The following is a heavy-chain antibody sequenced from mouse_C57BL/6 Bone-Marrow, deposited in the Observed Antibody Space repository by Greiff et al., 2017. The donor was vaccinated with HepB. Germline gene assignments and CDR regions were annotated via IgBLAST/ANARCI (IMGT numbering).Heavy chain of an antibody. CDR2: IAPNSGGT. J-gene: IGHJ4*01. Sequence: QVQLQQPGAELVKPGASVKLSCKASGYTFTSYWMHWVKQRPGRGLEWIGRIAPNSGGTKYNEKFKSKATLTVDTPTSTAYMPLSSLTSEDSAVYYCARPFGDYWGQGTSVTVSS. V-gene: IGHV1-72*01. CDR3: ARPFGDY. CDR1: GYTFTSYW.